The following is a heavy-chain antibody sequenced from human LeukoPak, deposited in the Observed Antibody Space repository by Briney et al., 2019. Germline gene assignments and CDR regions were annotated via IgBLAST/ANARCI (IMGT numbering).Heavy chain of an antibody. Sequence: ASVKVSCKASGYTFTGYYMHCVRQAPGQGLEWMGWINPNSGGTNYAQKFQGRVTMTRDTSISTAYMELSRLRSDDTAVYYCARAGGITIFGNWFDPWGQGTLVTVSS. CDR1: GYTFTGYY. V-gene: IGHV1-2*02. J-gene: IGHJ5*02. CDR3: ARAGGITIFGNWFDP. D-gene: IGHD3-3*01. CDR2: INPNSGGT.